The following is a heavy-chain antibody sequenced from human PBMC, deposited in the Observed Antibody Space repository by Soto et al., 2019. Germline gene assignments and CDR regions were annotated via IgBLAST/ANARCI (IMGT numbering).Heavy chain of an antibody. Sequence: TLSLTCTVSGGSISSGCDYWSWIRQHPGKGLEWIGYIYYSGSTYYNPSLKSRVTISVDTSKNQFSLKLSSVTAADTAVYYCASIPDPHYYGSGRAVYYWGQGTLVTVSS. CDR3: ASIPDPHYYGSGRAVYY. CDR1: GGSISSGCDY. D-gene: IGHD3-10*01. J-gene: IGHJ4*02. V-gene: IGHV4-31*03. CDR2: IYYSGST.